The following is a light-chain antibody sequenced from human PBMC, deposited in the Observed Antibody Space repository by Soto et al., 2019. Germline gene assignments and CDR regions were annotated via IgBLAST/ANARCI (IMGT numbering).Light chain of an antibody. Sequence: EIVMTQSPATLSVSPGERATLSCSASQSVSSNLAWYQQKPGQAPRPLIYGASTRATGIPARFSGSGSGTDFTLTISSLQAEDVAVYYCQQYYSTPWTFGQGTKVDNK. CDR3: QQYYSTPWT. CDR1: QSVSSN. V-gene: IGKV3-15*01. J-gene: IGKJ1*01. CDR2: GAS.